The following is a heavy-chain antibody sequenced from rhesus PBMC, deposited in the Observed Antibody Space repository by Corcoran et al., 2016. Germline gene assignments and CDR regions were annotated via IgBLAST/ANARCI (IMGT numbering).Heavy chain of an antibody. D-gene: IGHD2-15*01. CDR3: ARGCSSTYCSSRVPFDY. CDR2: IKPSNGNT. Sequence: QVQLVQSGAEVKKPGTSVKLSCKASGYTFTSYYINWVRQAPGQVLEWMGWIKPSNGNTGYAQKFQGRVTMTRDTSTSTAYMELNSLRSEDTAVYYCARGCSSTYCSSRVPFDYWGQGVLVTVSS. V-gene: IGHV1-200*01. J-gene: IGHJ4*01. CDR1: GYTFTSYY.